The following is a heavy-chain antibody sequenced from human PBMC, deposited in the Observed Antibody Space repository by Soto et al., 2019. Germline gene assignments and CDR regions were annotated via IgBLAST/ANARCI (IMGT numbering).Heavy chain of an antibody. V-gene: IGHV1-69*01. CDR3: ASGRSTYYYDSSGYYLDY. Sequence: QVQLVQSGAEVKKPGSSVKVSCKASGGTFSSYAISWVRQAPGQGLEWMGGIIPIFGTANYAQKFQGRVTLTADESTSTAYMALSSLRSEDRAVYYCASGRSTYYYDSSGYYLDYWGQGTLVTVSS. D-gene: IGHD3-22*01. CDR1: GGTFSSYA. J-gene: IGHJ4*02. CDR2: IIPIFGTA.